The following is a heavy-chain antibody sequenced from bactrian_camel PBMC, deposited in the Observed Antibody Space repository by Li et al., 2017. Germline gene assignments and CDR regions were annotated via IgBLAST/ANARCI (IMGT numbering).Heavy chain of an antibody. V-gene: IGHV3S6*01. Sequence: VQLVESGGGSVKAGGSLTLSCALSGFTASQYCMGWFRQAPGKEREGVTCIDNDGRVAYVDSVKGRFTISKDNAKNVLHLQMDSLAPEDTAVYYCAAAPTHRCPFYDNNWSKTSIYNWWGQGTQVTVS. D-gene: IGHD7*01. CDR1: GFTASQYC. CDR2: IDNDGRVA. J-gene: IGHJ4*01. CDR3: AAAPTHRCPFYDNNWSKTSIYNW.